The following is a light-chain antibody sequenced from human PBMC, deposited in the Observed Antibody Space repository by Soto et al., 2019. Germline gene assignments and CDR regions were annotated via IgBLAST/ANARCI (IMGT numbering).Light chain of an antibody. V-gene: IGKV3-11*01. CDR2: DAS. CDR1: QSVSSY. J-gene: IGKJ5*01. CDR3: QQRSRWPIT. Sequence: EIVLTQSPATLSLSPGERATLSCRASQSVSSYLAWYQQKPGQAPRLLIYDASNRATVIPARFSGSGSGTEFTLTISSLEPEDSAVYYCQQRSRWPITFGQGTRLEIK.